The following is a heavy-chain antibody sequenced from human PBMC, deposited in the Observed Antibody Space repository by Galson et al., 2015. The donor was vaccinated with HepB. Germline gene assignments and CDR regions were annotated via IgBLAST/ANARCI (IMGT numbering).Heavy chain of an antibody. CDR2: ISYDGSNK. D-gene: IGHD2-15*01. CDR1: GFTFSSYG. Sequence: SLRLSCAASGFTFSSYGMHWVRQAPGKGLEWVAVISYDGSNKYYADSVKGRFTISRDNSKNTLYLQMNSLRAEDTAVYYCAKDLGYCSGGSRYSDYFDYWGQGTLVTVSS. J-gene: IGHJ4*02. CDR3: AKDLGYCSGGSRYSDYFDY. V-gene: IGHV3-30*18.